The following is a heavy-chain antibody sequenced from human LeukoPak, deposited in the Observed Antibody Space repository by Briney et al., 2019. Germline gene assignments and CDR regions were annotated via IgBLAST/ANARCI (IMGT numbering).Heavy chain of an antibody. D-gene: IGHD6-13*01. Sequence: QAGGSLRLSCAASKFTVSSNYMSWVRQAPGKGLEWVSVIYSGGSTYYADSVKGRFTISRDNSKNTLYLQMNSLRAEDTAIYYCAKASRDIPAAGPSGYYFDYWGQGTLVTVSS. CDR1: KFTVSSNY. V-gene: IGHV3-53*01. CDR3: AKASRDIPAAGPSGYYFDY. J-gene: IGHJ4*02. CDR2: IYSGGST.